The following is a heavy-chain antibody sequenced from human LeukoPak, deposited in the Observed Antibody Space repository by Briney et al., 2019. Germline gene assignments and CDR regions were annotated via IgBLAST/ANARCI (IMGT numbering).Heavy chain of an antibody. CDR3: ARGNTIFGVVTKKFDY. J-gene: IGHJ4*02. D-gene: IGHD3-3*01. V-gene: IGHV4-4*07. CDR1: GGSISSYY. CDR2: IYTSGST. Sequence: KPSETLSLTCTVSGGSISSYYWSWIRQPAGKGLEWIGRIYTSGSTNYNPSLKSRVTMSVDTSKNQFSLKLSSVTAADTAVYYCARGNTIFGVVTKKFDYWGQGTLVTVSS.